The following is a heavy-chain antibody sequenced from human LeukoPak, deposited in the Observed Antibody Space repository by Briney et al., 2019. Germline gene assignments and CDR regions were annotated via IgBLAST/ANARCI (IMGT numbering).Heavy chain of an antibody. J-gene: IGHJ4*02. Sequence: PGGSLRLPCAASGFTFSSYGMSWLRQAPGKGPQWVSAITGSGGTTYYADSVKGRFTISRDNSKNTLYLQMNSLRAEDTAVYYCAKIQGCFDYWGQGNLVTVSS. CDR2: ITGSGGTT. CDR3: AKIQGCFDY. CDR1: GFTFSSYG. V-gene: IGHV3-23*01.